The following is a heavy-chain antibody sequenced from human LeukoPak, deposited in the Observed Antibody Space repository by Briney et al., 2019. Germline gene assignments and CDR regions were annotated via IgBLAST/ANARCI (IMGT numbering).Heavy chain of an antibody. CDR3: LITMVRGITADSDFAN. CDR1: GFTFSGYY. J-gene: IGHJ4*02. V-gene: IGHV3-23*01. CDR2: ISSSGGST. Sequence: GGSLRLSCAASGFTFSGYYMSWIRQAPGKGLEWVSGISSSGGSTYYADSVKGRFTISRDNSKNTLYLQMNSLRPEDTAVYYGLITMVRGITADSDFANWGQGTLVTVSS. D-gene: IGHD3-10*01.